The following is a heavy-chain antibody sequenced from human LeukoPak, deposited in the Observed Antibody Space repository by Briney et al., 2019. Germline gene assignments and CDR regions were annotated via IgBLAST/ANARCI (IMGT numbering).Heavy chain of an antibody. CDR2: IYYSGST. V-gene: IGHV4-59*01. J-gene: IGHJ4*02. CDR1: GGSISSYY. CDR3: ARQDGALPFDY. D-gene: IGHD5-24*01. Sequence: SETLSLTCTVSGGSISSYYWSWIRQPPGKGLEWIGYIYYSGSTNYNPSLKSRVTISVDTSKNQFSLKLSSVTAAGTAVYYCARQDGALPFDYWGQGTLVTVSS.